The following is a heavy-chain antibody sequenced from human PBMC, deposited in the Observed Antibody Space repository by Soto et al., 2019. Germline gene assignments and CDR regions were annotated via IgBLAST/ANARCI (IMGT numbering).Heavy chain of an antibody. Sequence: GGSLRLSCAASGFTFSSYGMHWVRQAPGKGLEWVAVIWYDGSNKYYADSVKGRFTISRDNSKNTLYLQINSLRAEDTAVYYCAREVRSYGSGSYFYYFDYWGQGTLVTVSS. CDR1: GFTFSSYG. D-gene: IGHD3-10*01. CDR2: IWYDGSNK. J-gene: IGHJ4*02. V-gene: IGHV3-33*01. CDR3: AREVRSYGSGSYFYYFDY.